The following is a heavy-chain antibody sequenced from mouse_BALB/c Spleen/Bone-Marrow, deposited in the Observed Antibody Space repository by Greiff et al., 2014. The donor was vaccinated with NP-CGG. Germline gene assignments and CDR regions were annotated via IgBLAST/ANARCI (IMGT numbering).Heavy chain of an antibody. CDR1: GFSLTSYG. V-gene: IGHV2-9*02. CDR2: IWADGST. Sequence: VQVVESGPGLVAPSQSLSISCTVSGFSLTSYGVHWVRQPPGEGLEWLGVIWADGSTNYNSALMSRLSISKDNSKSQVFLKMSSLQTDDTAMYYCARITTATGAMDYWGQGTSVTVSS. D-gene: IGHD1-2*01. J-gene: IGHJ4*01. CDR3: ARITTATGAMDY.